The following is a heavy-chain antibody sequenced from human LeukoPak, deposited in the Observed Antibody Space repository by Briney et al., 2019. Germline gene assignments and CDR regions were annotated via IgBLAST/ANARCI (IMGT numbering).Heavy chain of an antibody. V-gene: IGHV1-18*01. D-gene: IGHD6-13*01. CDR3: ARGEYNSSWYEGDVPDYYYMDV. CDR2: ISAYNGNT. Sequence: ASVKVSCKASGYTFTSYGISWVRQAPGQGLEWMGWISAYNGNTNYAQKLQGRVTMTTDTSTSTAYMELRSLRSDDTAVYYCARGEYNSSWYEGDVPDYYYMDVWGKGTTVTVSS. J-gene: IGHJ6*03. CDR1: GYTFTSYG.